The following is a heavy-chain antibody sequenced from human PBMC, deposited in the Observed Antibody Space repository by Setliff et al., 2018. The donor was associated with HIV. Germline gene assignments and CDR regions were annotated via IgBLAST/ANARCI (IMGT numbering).Heavy chain of an antibody. CDR3: ARGYYNFWSGYPPLDY. V-gene: IGHV4-59*01. J-gene: IGHJ4*02. D-gene: IGHD3-3*01. Sequence: SETLSLTCTVSGGSISNYYWSWIRQPPGKGLEWIGYIYYSGSTNYNPSLKSRVTISVDTSKNQFSLKLSSVTAADTAVYYCARGYYNFWSGYPPLDYWGQGTLVTVLL. CDR1: GGSISNYY. CDR2: IYYSGST.